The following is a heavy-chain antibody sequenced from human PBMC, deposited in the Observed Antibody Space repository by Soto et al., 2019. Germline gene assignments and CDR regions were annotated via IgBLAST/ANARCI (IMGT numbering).Heavy chain of an antibody. Sequence: PGGSLRLSCAASGFTVSSNYMSWVRQAPGKGLEWVSVIYSGGSTYYADSVKGRFTISRDNSKNTLYLQMNSLRAEDTAVYYCAREFGMYSSGWLGYFDYWGQGTLVTVSS. CDR2: IYSGGST. V-gene: IGHV3-66*01. CDR3: AREFGMYSSGWLGYFDY. J-gene: IGHJ4*02. D-gene: IGHD6-19*01. CDR1: GFTVSSNY.